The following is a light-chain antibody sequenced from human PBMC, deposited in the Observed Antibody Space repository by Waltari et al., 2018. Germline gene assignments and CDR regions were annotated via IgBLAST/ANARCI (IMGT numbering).Light chain of an antibody. CDR2: KAS. CDR1: QSISTL. V-gene: IGKV1-5*03. Sequence: DIQMTKSPSTLSASVGDRVTITCRASQSISTLLAWYQQKPGKAPKLLIYKASSLESGVPSTFSGSGSGTEFTLTISSLQPDDFATYYCQQYNTYPLTFGGGTKVEIK. CDR3: QQYNTYPLT. J-gene: IGKJ4*01.